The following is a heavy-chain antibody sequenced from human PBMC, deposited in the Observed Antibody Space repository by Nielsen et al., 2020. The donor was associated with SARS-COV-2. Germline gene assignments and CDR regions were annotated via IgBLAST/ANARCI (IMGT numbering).Heavy chain of an antibody. J-gene: IGHJ6*02. Sequence: WVRQAPGQGLEWMGGFDPEDAKTIYAQKFQGRVTITADKSTSTAYMELSSLRSEDTAVYYCARDDVIVVVPAVPGDYYYYGMDVWGQGTTVTVSS. D-gene: IGHD2-2*01. CDR3: ARDDVIVVVPAVPGDYYYYGMDV. CDR2: FDPEDAKT. V-gene: IGHV1-24*01.